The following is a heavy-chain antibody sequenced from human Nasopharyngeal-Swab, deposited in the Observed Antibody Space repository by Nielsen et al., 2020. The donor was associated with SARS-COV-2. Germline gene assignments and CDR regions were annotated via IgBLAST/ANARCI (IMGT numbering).Heavy chain of an antibody. CDR1: GFTVSSNY. CDR3: AKGYYYYYMDV. J-gene: IGHJ6*03. Sequence: GESLKISCAASGFTVSSNYMSWVRQAPGKGLEWVSVIYSGGSTYYADSVKGRFTISRDNSKNSLYLQMNSLRTEDTALYYCAKGYYYYYMDVWGKGTTVTVSS. V-gene: IGHV3-53*05. CDR2: IYSGGST.